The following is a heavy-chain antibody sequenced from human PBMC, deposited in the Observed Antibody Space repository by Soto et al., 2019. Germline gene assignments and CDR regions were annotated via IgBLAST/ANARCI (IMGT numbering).Heavy chain of an antibody. CDR3: TRRGRQSANWFDP. J-gene: IGHJ5*02. CDR1: GGNFNSFS. CDR2: IVSMSGRP. V-gene: IGHV1-69*06. Sequence: QVQLVQSGAEVKTPGSSVKVSCKASGGNFNSFSIDWVRLAPGKGLEWMGGIVSMSGRPNYAQRLQGRVTFSADKSTNTVYMEVNSLTYEDTAVYYCTRRGRQSANWFDPWGQGTLVTVSS.